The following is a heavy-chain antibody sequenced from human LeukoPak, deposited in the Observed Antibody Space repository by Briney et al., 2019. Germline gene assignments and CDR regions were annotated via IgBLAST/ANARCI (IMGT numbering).Heavy chain of an antibody. CDR3: VKGSGSGWYGS. J-gene: IGHJ5*02. CDR2: ISSNGGST. V-gene: IGHV3-64D*06. CDR1: GFTFSSCS. D-gene: IGHD6-19*01. Sequence: GGSLRLSCSASGFTFSSCSMRWVRQAPGKGLEYVSAISSNGGSTYYADSVKGRFTISRDNSKNTLYLQMSSLRAEDTTVYYCVKGSGSGWYGSWGQGTLVTVSS.